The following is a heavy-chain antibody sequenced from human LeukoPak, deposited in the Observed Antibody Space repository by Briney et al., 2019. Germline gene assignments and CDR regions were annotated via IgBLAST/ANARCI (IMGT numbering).Heavy chain of an antibody. J-gene: IGHJ5*02. CDR2: IYTSGST. V-gene: IGHV4-4*07. CDR3: ARGQPQRYNSGWYVNWFDP. Sequence: SETLSLTCTVSGGSISSYYWSWIRQPAGKGLEWIGRIYTSGSTNYNPSLKSRVTISIDTSKNQFSLKVNSVTAADTAVYYCARGQPQRYNSGWYVNWFDPWGQGTLVSVSS. D-gene: IGHD6-19*01. CDR1: GGSISSYY.